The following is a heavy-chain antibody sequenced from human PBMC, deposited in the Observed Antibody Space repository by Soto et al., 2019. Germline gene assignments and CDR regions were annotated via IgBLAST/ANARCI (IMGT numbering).Heavy chain of an antibody. CDR1: GDSVSSNTAA. Sequence: XHSLSLTFAISGDSVSSNTAAWNWIRSSPSRGLEWLGRTYYRSNWRHDYAVSVKSRITVNPDTSKNHFSLQLNSVTPDDTAVYYCESGVAGSGFDLWGQGTLVTVSS. D-gene: IGHD6-19*01. CDR2: TYYRSNWRH. J-gene: IGHJ4*02. CDR3: ESGVAGSGFDL. V-gene: IGHV6-1*01.